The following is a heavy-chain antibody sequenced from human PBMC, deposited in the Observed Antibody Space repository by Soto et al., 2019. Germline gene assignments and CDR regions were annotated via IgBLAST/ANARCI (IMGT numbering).Heavy chain of an antibody. V-gene: IGHV1-69*06. D-gene: IGHD3-22*01. CDR1: GGTFSSYA. CDR3: ARALPPSEVLRVITHPALGIFDY. Sequence: QVQLVQSGAEVKKPGSSVKVSCKASGGTFSSYAISWVRQSPGQGLEWMGGIIPIFGTANYAQKFQGRVTITADKSTSPAYMELRSLRSEDTAVYYCARALPPSEVLRVITHPALGIFDYWCQGTLVTVSS. CDR2: IIPIFGTA. J-gene: IGHJ4*02.